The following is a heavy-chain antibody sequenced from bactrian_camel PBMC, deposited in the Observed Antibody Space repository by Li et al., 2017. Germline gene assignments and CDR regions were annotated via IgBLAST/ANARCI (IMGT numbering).Heavy chain of an antibody. CDR2: IGSGGGST. V-gene: IGHV3S1*01. Sequence: VQLVESGGGLVQPGGSLRLSCAASGFTFSNHWMHWVRQAPGKGLEWVSLIGSGGGSTYYADSVKGRFTISRDNAKNTLYLQLTSLKPEDTAMYYCAKDLDSGGYYYVPDWGQGTQVTVS. J-gene: IGHJ4*01. CDR1: GFTFSNHW. D-gene: IGHD2*01. CDR3: AKDLDSGGYYYVPD.